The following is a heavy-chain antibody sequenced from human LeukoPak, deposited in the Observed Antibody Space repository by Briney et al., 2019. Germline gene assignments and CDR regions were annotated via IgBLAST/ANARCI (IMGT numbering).Heavy chain of an antibody. V-gene: IGHV3-7*03. CDR1: GFTFSSYW. J-gene: IGHJ6*02. CDR3: ARGGGLDV. D-gene: IGHD3-16*01. Sequence: GGSLRLSCAASGFTFSSYWMSWVRQAPGKGLEWVANIKQDESEKYYVDSVKGRFTISRDNAKNSLYLQMSNLRAEDTAVYFCARGGGLDVWGQGATVTVSS. CDR2: IKQDESEK.